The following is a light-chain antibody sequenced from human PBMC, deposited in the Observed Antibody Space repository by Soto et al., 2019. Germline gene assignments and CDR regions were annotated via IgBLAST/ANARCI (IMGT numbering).Light chain of an antibody. CDR3: CSYASRFYF. J-gene: IGLJ1*01. Sequence: QSALTKPRSGSGSPGQSVTITCTGTSSDVGRYNYVSWYQHHPGKAPKVMIYDASQRPSGVPDRFSGSKSGNTASLTISGLQAEDEADYYCCSYASRFYFFGTGTKVTVL. CDR1: SSDVGRYNY. V-gene: IGLV2-11*02. CDR2: DAS.